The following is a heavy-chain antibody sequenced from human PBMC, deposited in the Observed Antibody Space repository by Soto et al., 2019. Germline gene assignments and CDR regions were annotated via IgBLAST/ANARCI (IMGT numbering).Heavy chain of an antibody. CDR1: GFTFSGSS. V-gene: IGHV3-73*01. CDR3: AIEGAGFGQ. CDR2: IRSKAKNYAT. Sequence: EVKLVESGGCLVQPGGSVKLSCAASGFTFSGSSMHWVRQASGKGLEWVGRIRSKAKNYATTYSESLKGRFIISRDDSKNTTFLQMSSLRTEDTAMYYCAIEGAGFGQWGQGTLVTVSS. J-gene: IGHJ4*02. D-gene: IGHD1-26*01.